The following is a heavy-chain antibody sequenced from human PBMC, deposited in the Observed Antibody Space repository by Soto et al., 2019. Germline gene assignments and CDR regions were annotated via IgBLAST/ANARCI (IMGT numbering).Heavy chain of an antibody. D-gene: IGHD6-19*01. Sequence: PSETLSLTCTVSGGSISSYYWSWIRQPPGKGLEWIGYIYYSGSTNYNPSLKSRVTISVDTSKNQFSLKLSSVTAADTAVYYCAREVARSSGWYDYWGQGTLVTV. CDR3: AREVARSSGWYDY. V-gene: IGHV4-59*01. J-gene: IGHJ4*02. CDR2: IYYSGST. CDR1: GGSISSYY.